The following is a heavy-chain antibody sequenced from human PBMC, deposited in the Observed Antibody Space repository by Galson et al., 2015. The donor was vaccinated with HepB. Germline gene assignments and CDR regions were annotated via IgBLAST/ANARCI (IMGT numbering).Heavy chain of an antibody. J-gene: IGHJ4*02. CDR2: ISTTSDNK. CDR1: GFTFSSYT. CDR3: ARIALSGSYWYFDY. V-gene: IGHV3-48*01. D-gene: IGHD1-26*01. Sequence: SLRLSCAASGFTFSSYTMNWVRQAPGKGLEWISDISTTSDNKFSADSVKGRFIISRDNAKNSLYLQMNSLRAEDTAVYYCARIALSGSYWYFDYWGQGTLVTVSS.